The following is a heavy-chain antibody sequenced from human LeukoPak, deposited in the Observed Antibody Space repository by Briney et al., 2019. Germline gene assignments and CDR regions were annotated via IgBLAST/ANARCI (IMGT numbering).Heavy chain of an antibody. CDR1: GFTFSSYS. CDR3: ARGFGYSSGWYSYLDYFDY. J-gene: IGHJ4*02. V-gene: IGHV3-53*01. D-gene: IGHD6-19*01. CDR2: IYSGGST. Sequence: GGSLRLSCAASGFTFSSYSMSWVRQAPGKGLEWVSVIYSGGSTYCADSVKGRFTISRDNSKNTLYLQMNSLRAEDTAVYYCARGFGYSSGWYSYLDYFDYWGQGTLVTVSS.